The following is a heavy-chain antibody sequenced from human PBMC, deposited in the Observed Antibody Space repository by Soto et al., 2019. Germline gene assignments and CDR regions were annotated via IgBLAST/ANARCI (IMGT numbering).Heavy chain of an antibody. Sequence: ASVKVSCKASGYTFTSYGISWVRQAPGQGLERMGWISAYNGNTNYAQKLQGRVTMTTDTSTSTAYMELRSLRSDDTAVYYCARVSRNSSWYKKYYFDYWAQGTLVTVSS. CDR3: ARVSRNSSWYKKYYFDY. CDR2: ISAYNGNT. CDR1: GYTFTSYG. D-gene: IGHD6-13*01. V-gene: IGHV1-18*01. J-gene: IGHJ4*02.